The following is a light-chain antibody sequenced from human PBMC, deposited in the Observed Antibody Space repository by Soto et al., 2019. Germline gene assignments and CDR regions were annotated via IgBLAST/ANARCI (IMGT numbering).Light chain of an antibody. CDR3: QQRNNWPTWT. CDR1: QSVSTY. J-gene: IGKJ1*01. CDR2: DAS. Sequence: EIVLTQSPATLSLSPGERATLSCRASQSVSTYLAWYQQKPGQAPRLLIYDASNRATGIPARFSGSGSGTDFTLTISSLEPEDFAVYYCQQRNNWPTWTFGQGTKVDIK. V-gene: IGKV3-11*01.